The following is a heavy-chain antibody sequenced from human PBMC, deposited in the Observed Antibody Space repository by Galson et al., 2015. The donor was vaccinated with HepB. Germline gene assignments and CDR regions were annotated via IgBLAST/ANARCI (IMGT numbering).Heavy chain of an antibody. V-gene: IGHV3-33*01. Sequence: SLRLSCAASGFTFSSYGMHWVRQAPGKGLEWVAVIWYDGSNKYYADSVKGRFTISRDNSKNTLYLQMNSLRAEDTAVYYCARDGDYGGAFDIWGQGTMVTVSS. D-gene: IGHD4-17*01. CDR2: IWYDGSNK. CDR3: ARDGDYGGAFDI. CDR1: GFTFSSYG. J-gene: IGHJ3*02.